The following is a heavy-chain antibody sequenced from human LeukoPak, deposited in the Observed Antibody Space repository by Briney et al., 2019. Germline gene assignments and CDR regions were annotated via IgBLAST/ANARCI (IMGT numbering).Heavy chain of an antibody. CDR3: SRDACRGWALDY. Sequence: PGGSLRISCAASGFIFSTCGMAWVRQSPGKGLEWVSTVSGSGDNTHYADSVKDRFTISRDNSKNTLYLQMNSLRAEDTALYYFSRDACRGWALDYWGQGTLVNVSS. CDR2: VSGSGDNT. V-gene: IGHV3-23*01. J-gene: IGHJ4*03. D-gene: IGHD6-19*01. CDR1: GFIFSTCG.